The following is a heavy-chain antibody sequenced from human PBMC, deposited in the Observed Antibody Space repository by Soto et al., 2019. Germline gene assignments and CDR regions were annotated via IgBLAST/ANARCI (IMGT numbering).Heavy chain of an antibody. Sequence: QVQLVQSGAEVKKAGSSVKVSCKASGGTFSSYAISWVRQAPGQGLEWMGGIIPIFGTANYAQKFQGRVTITADESTSTAYMELSSLRSEDTAVYYCAISPNYDFWSGLLYWGQGTLVTVSS. J-gene: IGHJ4*02. CDR2: IIPIFGTA. CDR3: AISPNYDFWSGLLY. V-gene: IGHV1-69*01. CDR1: GGTFSSYA. D-gene: IGHD3-3*01.